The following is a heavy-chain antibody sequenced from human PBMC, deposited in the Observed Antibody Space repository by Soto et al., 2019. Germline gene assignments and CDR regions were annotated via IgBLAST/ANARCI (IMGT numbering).Heavy chain of an antibody. CDR3: ARVKRRGYRYGYGMDV. D-gene: IGHD5-18*01. J-gene: IGHJ6*02. V-gene: IGHV1-69*01. CDR1: GGTFSSYA. CDR2: IIPIFGTA. Sequence: QVQLVQSGAEVKKPGSSVKVSCKASGGTFSSYAISWVRQAPGQGLEWMGGIIPIFGTANYAQKFQGRVTITADESTGTAYMELSSLRSEDTAVYCCARVKRRGYRYGYGMDVWGQGTTVTVSS.